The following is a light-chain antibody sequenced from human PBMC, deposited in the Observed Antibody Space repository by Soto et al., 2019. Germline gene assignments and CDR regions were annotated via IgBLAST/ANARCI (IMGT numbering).Light chain of an antibody. V-gene: IGKV3-20*01. CDR1: QSVDSNY. CDR3: QQYHRSTPSWT. Sequence: EIVLTQSPGTLSLSPGERATLSCRASQSVDSNYLAWYQQKRGQAPRLLIYGASSRATGVPDRFSGSGSGTDFTLTISRREPGDFALSYCQQYHRSTPSWTFGQGTKVEIK. CDR2: GAS. J-gene: IGKJ1*01.